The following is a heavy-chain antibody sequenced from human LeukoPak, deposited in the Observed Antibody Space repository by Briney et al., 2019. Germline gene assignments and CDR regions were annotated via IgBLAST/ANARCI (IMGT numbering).Heavy chain of an antibody. CDR3: AKGFRPFDY. D-gene: IGHD3-10*01. CDR2: ISYDGSNK. Sequence: GGSLRLSCAASGFTFSSYAMSWVRQAPGKGLEWVAVISYDGSNKYYADSVKGRFTISRDNSKNTLYLQMNSLRAEDTAVYYCAKGFRPFDYWGQGTLVTVSS. J-gene: IGHJ4*02. V-gene: IGHV3-30*18. CDR1: GFTFSSYA.